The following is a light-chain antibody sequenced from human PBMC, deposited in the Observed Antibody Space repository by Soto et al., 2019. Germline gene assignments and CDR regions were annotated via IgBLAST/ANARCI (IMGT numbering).Light chain of an antibody. V-gene: IGKV3-11*01. CDR3: QQRWSWPLT. Sequence: EIVLTQSPGTLSLSPVEISTLSCRASRSVRNYLAWYQQKPGQPPSLLIFDASTRAAGIPARFSGSGSGTDFTLTISRLEPEDVAVYYCQQRWSWPLTFGGGTKVDIK. J-gene: IGKJ4*01. CDR1: RSVRNY. CDR2: DAS.